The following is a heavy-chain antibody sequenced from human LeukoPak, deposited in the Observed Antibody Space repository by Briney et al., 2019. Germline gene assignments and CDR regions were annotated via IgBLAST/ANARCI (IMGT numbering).Heavy chain of an antibody. CDR3: AKGGSSWYRNWGYFDY. J-gene: IGHJ4*02. CDR1: GFTFSSYG. D-gene: IGHD6-13*01. Sequence: GRSLRLSCAASGFTFSSYGMSWVRQAPGKGLEWVSAISGSGGSTYYADSVKGRFTISRDNSKNTLYLQMNSLRAEDTAVYYCAKGGSSWYRNWGYFDYWGQGTLVTVSS. CDR2: ISGSGGST. V-gene: IGHV3-23*01.